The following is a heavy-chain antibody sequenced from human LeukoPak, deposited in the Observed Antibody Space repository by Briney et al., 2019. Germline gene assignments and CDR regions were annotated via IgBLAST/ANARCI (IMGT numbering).Heavy chain of an antibody. D-gene: IGHD6-13*01. Sequence: PSETLSLTCTVSGGSISSSSYYWGWIRQPPGKGLEWIGSIYHSGSTYFNPSLKSRVTISVDTSKNQFSLKLSSVTAADTAVYYCAREALQGGSWYEYLQYWGQGTLVTVSS. V-gene: IGHV4-39*07. CDR3: AREALQGGSWYEYLQY. CDR2: IYHSGST. J-gene: IGHJ1*01. CDR1: GGSISSSSYY.